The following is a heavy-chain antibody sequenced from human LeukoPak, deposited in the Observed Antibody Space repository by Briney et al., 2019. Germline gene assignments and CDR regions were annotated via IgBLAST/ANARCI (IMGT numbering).Heavy chain of an antibody. CDR3: ARLNPASYYYYYYGMDV. D-gene: IGHD6-6*01. V-gene: IGHV1-8*01. J-gene: IGHJ6*02. CDR2: MNPNSGNT. CDR1: GYTFTSYD. Sequence: GASVKVSCKASGYTFTSYDINWVRQATGQGLEWMGWMNPNSGNTGYAQKFQGRVTMTRNTSISTAYMELSSLRSEDMAVYYCARLNPASYYYYYYGMDVWGQGTTVTVSS.